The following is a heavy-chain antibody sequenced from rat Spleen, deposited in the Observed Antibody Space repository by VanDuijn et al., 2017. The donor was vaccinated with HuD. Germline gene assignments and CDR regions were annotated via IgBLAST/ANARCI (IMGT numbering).Heavy chain of an antibody. V-gene: IGHV5-22*01. CDR2: ISYEGSST. CDR3: ARNGRGETTDDYVLDA. J-gene: IGHJ4*01. Sequence: EVQLVESGGGLVQPGRSLKLSCAASGFTFSDYYMAWVRQAPKKGLEWVASISYEGSSTYYGDSVKGRFTMSRDNAKSTLYLQMDSLRSDDTATYFCARNGRGETTDDYVLDAWGQGVSVTVSS. D-gene: IGHD4-3*01. CDR1: GFTFSDYY.